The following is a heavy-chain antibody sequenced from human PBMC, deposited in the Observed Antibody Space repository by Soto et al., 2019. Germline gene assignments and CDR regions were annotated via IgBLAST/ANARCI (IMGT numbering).Heavy chain of an antibody. V-gene: IGHV4-59*08. CDR1: GGSISSYY. Sequence: SETLSLTCTVSGGSISSYYWSWIRQPPGKGLEWIGYIYYSGSTNYNPSLKSRVTISVDTSKNQFSLKLSSVTAADTAVYYCARVMLRGVFDYWGQGTLVTVSS. D-gene: IGHD3-10*01. CDR2: IYYSGST. CDR3: ARVMLRGVFDY. J-gene: IGHJ4*02.